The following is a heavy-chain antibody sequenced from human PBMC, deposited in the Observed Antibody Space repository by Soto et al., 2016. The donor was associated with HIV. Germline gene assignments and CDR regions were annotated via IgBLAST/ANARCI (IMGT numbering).Heavy chain of an antibody. D-gene: IGHD3-22*01. J-gene: IGHJ4*02. Sequence: EVQLVESGGGLVQPGGSLRLSCAASGFTVSSSYMNWVRQTPGKGLEWVSVIYSGGNTYYANSVKGRFTISRDNSNNTLYLQMNSLRAEDTAVYYCARDRPGYSDRSGSSVGVGYFENWGQGNLVTVSS. V-gene: IGHV3-66*01. CDR1: GFTVSSSY. CDR2: IYSGGNT. CDR3: ARDRPGYSDRSGSSVGVGYFEN.